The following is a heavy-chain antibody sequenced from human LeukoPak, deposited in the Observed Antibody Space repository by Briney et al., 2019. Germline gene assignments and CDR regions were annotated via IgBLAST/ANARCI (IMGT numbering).Heavy chain of an antibody. V-gene: IGHV4-59*11. CDR3: ARDRYFDN. CDR2: YSGST. CDR1: VGSFTSHY. Sequence: SETLSLTCTVSVGSFTSHYWSWIRQPPGKGLEWIGYYSGSTNYNPSLKSRATILADTSKNQFSLKLTSVTAADTAVYYCARDRYFDNWGQGILVTVSS. J-gene: IGHJ4*02.